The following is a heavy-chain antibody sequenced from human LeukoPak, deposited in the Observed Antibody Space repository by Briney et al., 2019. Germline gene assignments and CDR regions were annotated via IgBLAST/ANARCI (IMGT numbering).Heavy chain of an antibody. V-gene: IGHV3-30*04. CDR2: IADDGKDK. D-gene: IGHD6-25*01. CDR1: GFTFSTYP. J-gene: IGHJ4*02. Sequence: PGGSLRLSCAASGFTFSTYPIHWVRQAPGKRLEWVAVIADDGKDKHYVESVKGRFTISRDNSKNTLYLQMNSLRVEDTAVYYCARDRHIAAAGYYFDYWGQGTLVTVSS. CDR3: ARDRHIAAAGYYFDY.